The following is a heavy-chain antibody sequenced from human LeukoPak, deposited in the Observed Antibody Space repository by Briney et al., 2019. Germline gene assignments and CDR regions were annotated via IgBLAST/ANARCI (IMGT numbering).Heavy chain of an antibody. J-gene: IGHJ4*01. Sequence: PGGSLGLSCAASGFTFSSYWMHWVRQAPGKGLVWVSRINSDGSSTSYADSVKGRFTISRDNAKNTLYLQMNSLRAEDTAVYYCARDAQRGFDYSNSLEYWGHGTLVTVSS. CDR2: INSDGSST. CDR1: GFTFSSYW. CDR3: ARDAQRGFDYSNSLEY. V-gene: IGHV3-74*01. D-gene: IGHD4-11*01.